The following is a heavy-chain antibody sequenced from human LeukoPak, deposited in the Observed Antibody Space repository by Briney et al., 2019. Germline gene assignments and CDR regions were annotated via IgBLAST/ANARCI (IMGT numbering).Heavy chain of an antibody. V-gene: IGHV1-2*02. Sequence: GASVKVSCKASGYTFTGYYMHWVRQAPGQGLEWMGWINPNSGGTNYAQKFQGRVTMSRDTSISTAYMELSRLRSDDTAVYYCARDLGSSGYYYVDWGQGTLVTVSS. J-gene: IGHJ4*02. CDR3: ARDLGSSGYYYVD. CDR1: GYTFTGYY. D-gene: IGHD3-22*01. CDR2: INPNSGGT.